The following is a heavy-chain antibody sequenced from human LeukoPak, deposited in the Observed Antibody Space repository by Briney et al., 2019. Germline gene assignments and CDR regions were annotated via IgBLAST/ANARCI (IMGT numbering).Heavy chain of an antibody. CDR1: GGSFSGYY. Sequence: KSSETLSLTCAVYGGSFSGYYWSWIRQPPGKGLEWIGEINHSGSTNYNPSLKSRVTISVDTSKNQFSLKLSSVTAADTAAYYCASTYYYDSSGYPLAFDPWGQGTLVTVSS. J-gene: IGHJ5*02. CDR2: INHSGST. V-gene: IGHV4-34*01. CDR3: ASTYYYDSSGYPLAFDP. D-gene: IGHD3-22*01.